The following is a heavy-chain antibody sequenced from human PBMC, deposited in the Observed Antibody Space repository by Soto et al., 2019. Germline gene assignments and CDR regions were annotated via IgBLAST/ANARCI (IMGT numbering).Heavy chain of an antibody. D-gene: IGHD3-3*01. CDR1: GGSISSYY. CDR2: IYYSGST. J-gene: IGHJ5*02. CDR3: ARAKYDFWSGYYSRDNWFDP. Sequence: RSLTCTVSGGSISSYYWSWIRQPPGKGLEWIGYIYYSGSTNYNPSLKSRVTISVDTSKNQFSLKLSSVTAADTAVYYCARAKYDFWSGYYSRDNWFDPWGQGTLVTV. V-gene: IGHV4-59*01.